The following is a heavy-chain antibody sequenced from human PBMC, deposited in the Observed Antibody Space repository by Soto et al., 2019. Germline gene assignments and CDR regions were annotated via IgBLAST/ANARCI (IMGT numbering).Heavy chain of an antibody. Sequence: SETLSLTCTVSGGSMISYYWSWIRQPPGKGLEWIGYIYYSGSTYYNPSLKSRVTISLDTSKNQFSLKLSSVTAADTAVYYCARAKSRGYNYGYCLDYWGQGTLVTVSS. D-gene: IGHD5-18*01. CDR2: IYYSGST. CDR3: ARAKSRGYNYGYCLDY. CDR1: GGSMISYY. V-gene: IGHV4-59*01. J-gene: IGHJ4*02.